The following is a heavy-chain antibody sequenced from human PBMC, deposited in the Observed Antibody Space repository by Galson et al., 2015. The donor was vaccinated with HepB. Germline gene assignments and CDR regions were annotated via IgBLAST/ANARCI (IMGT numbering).Heavy chain of an antibody. V-gene: IGHV1-3*01. J-gene: IGHJ4*02. CDR3: ARGSGSGWLRPFDY. D-gene: IGHD3-10*01. Sequence: SVKVSCKASGYTFTSYAMHWVRQAPGQRLEWMGWINAGNGNAKYSQKFQGRVTITRDTSASTAYMELSSLRSEDAAVYYCARGSGSGWLRPFDYWGQGTLVTVSS. CDR2: INAGNGNA. CDR1: GYTFTSYA.